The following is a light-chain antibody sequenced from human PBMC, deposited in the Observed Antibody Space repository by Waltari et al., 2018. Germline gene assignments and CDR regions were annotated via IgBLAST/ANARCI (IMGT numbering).Light chain of an antibody. CDR1: QNLNYW. J-gene: IGKJ1*01. CDR2: EAF. V-gene: IGKV1-5*03. CDR3: QQYSTYPRT. Sequence: DIQMTQSPSTLSASVRDRVTITCRASQNLNYWLAWYQQKPGKAPKLLIYEAFTLESGVPSRFSGSGSGTEFTLTISSLQPDDFATYYCQQYSTYPRTFGQWTKVDI.